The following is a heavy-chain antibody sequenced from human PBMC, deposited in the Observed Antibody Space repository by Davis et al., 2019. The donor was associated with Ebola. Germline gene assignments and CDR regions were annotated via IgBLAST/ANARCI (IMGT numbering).Heavy chain of an antibody. V-gene: IGHV3-23*03. CDR2: IPSDCIST. CDR3: ARSIYLENMVFDY. CDR1: GFTLDTYA. D-gene: IGHD1-1*01. Sequence: GESLKISCAASGFTLDTYAMSWVRQAPGKGLEWVSSIPSDCISTFYTDSVKGRFTISKDNSKNTLFLQMNSLRAEDTAVYYCARSIYLENMVFDYWGLGTLVTVSS. J-gene: IGHJ4*02.